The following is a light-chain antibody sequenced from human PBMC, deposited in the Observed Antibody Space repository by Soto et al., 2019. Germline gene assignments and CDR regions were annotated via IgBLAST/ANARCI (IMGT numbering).Light chain of an antibody. Sequence: EIVLTQSPGTLSLSPGERATLSCRASQTVSSRFLAWYQQKPGQAPSLLIYGASSRATGIPDRFSGRESGTDFTLTITTLEPEDSAVYFCHQYASSPYTFGQGPRWIS. J-gene: IGKJ3*01. CDR2: GAS. CDR1: QTVSSRF. CDR3: HQYASSPYT. V-gene: IGKV3-20*01.